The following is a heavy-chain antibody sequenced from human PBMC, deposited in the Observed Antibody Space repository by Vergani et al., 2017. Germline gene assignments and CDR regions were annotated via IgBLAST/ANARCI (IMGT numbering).Heavy chain of an antibody. CDR1: GFTFDTYT. D-gene: IGHD3-10*01. Sequence: EVQLLESGGGLVQPGGSRRLSCAGAGFTFDTYTMAYVRQAPGKGLEWVATISSGGGDLFYADSVKGRFTISRDNSKNTLFLQMNSLKDEDTAVYYCTTAVGLYYLHGEYFQYWGRGTLVAVSS. V-gene: IGHV3-23*01. J-gene: IGHJ1*01. CDR2: ISSGGGDL. CDR3: TTAVGLYYLHGEYFQY.